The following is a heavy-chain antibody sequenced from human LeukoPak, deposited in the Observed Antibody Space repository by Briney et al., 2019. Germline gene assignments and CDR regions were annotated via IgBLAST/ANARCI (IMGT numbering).Heavy chain of an antibody. CDR2: INPSGGST. CDR3: ARDPSRVGYSSGRSSGPIDY. Sequence: GASVKVSCKASGYTFTSYYMHWVRQAPGQELEWMGIINPSGGSTSYAQKFQGRVTMTRDTSTSTVYMELSSLRSEDTAVYYCARDPSRVGYSSGRSSGPIDYWGQGTLVTVSS. J-gene: IGHJ4*02. V-gene: IGHV1-46*01. CDR1: GYTFTSYY. D-gene: IGHD6-19*01.